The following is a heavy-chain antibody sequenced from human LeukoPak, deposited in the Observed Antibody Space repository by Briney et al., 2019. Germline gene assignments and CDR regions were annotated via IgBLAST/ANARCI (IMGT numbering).Heavy chain of an antibody. CDR2: IYPGESDT. CDR3: ARGAAGTTPDYYYFGLDV. CDR1: GYSFTDYW. D-gene: IGHD1-7*01. Sequence: GESLQISCKGSGYSFTDYWIGWGRRMPGKGLEWMGIIYPGESDTRYSASFQGQVTISADKSINTAHLQWSSLKASDTAMYYCARGAAGTTPDYYYFGLDVWGQGTTVRVSS. V-gene: IGHV5-51*01. J-gene: IGHJ6*02.